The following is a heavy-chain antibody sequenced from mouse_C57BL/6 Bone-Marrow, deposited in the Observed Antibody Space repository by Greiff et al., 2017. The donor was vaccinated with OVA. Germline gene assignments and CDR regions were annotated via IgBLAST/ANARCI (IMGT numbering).Heavy chain of an antibody. CDR1: GYTFTSYW. J-gene: IGHJ2*01. CDR3: ANYYGSPYYFDY. V-gene: IGHV1-64*01. D-gene: IGHD1-1*01. CDR2: IHPNSGST. Sequence: QVQLQQPGAELVKPGASVKLSCKASGYTFTSYWMHWVKQRPGQGLEWIGMIHPNSGSTNYNEKFKSKATLTVDKSSSTAYMQLSSLTSEDSAVYYCANYYGSPYYFDYWGQGTTLTVSS.